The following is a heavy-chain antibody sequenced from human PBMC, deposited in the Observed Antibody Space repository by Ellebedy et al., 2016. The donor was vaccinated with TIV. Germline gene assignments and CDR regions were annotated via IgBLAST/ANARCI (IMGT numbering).Heavy chain of an antibody. CDR3: ARSLRELNSGMDV. D-gene: IGHD3-16*01. CDR2: IYYSGST. J-gene: IGHJ6*02. V-gene: IGHV4-59*08. CDR1: GGSISSYY. Sequence: SETLSLTCTVSGGSISSYYWSWIRQPPGKGLEWIGYIYYSGSTNYNPSLKSRVTISVDTSKNQFSLKLSSVTAADTAVYYCARSLRELNSGMDVWGQGTTVTVSS.